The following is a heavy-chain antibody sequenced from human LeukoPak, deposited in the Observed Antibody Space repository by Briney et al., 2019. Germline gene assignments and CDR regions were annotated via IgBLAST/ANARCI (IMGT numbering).Heavy chain of an antibody. V-gene: IGHV3-21*01. D-gene: IGHD5-18*01. CDR3: ARGQKQLWLHRDY. CDR1: GFTFSSYN. J-gene: IGHJ4*02. CDR2: ISGSGTYI. Sequence: GGSLRLSCAASGFTFSSYNMNWVRQAPGKGLEWVSSISGSGTYIFYADSVKGRFTISRDNAKNSLYLQMNSLRAEEPAVYYCARGQKQLWLHRDYWGQGTLVTVSS.